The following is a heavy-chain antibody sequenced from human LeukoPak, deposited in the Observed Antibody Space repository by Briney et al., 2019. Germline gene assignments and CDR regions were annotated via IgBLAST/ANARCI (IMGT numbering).Heavy chain of an antibody. CDR1: GFTFSSYG. D-gene: IGHD3-10*01. CDR2: IKQDGSEK. Sequence: GRSLRLSCAASGFTFSSYGMHWVRQAPGKGLEWVANIKQDGSEKYYVDSVKGRFTISRDNAKNSLYLQMNSLRAEDTAVYYCFSLWFGYWGQGTLVTVSS. V-gene: IGHV3-7*03. J-gene: IGHJ4*02. CDR3: FSLWFGY.